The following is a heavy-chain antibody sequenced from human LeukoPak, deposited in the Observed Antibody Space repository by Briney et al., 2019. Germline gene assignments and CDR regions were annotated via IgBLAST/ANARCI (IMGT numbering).Heavy chain of an antibody. CDR1: GFTFNSYG. V-gene: IGHV3-30*02. CDR3: AKDRYSTSSTFTINPFDY. Sequence: GGSLRLSCAASGFTFNSYGMNWVRQAPGKGLEWVAFIRFDGRDKYYADSVKGRFTISRDNSKSTLVLQMNSLRVEDTAVYYCAKDRYSTSSTFTINPFDYWGQGILVSVSS. J-gene: IGHJ4*02. D-gene: IGHD6-13*01. CDR2: IRFDGRDK.